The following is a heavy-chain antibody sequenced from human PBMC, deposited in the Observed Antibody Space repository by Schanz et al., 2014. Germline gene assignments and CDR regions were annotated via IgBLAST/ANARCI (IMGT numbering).Heavy chain of an antibody. CDR2: INPSGGST. D-gene: IGHD6-13*01. CDR3: ARDGEAAAGCDY. V-gene: IGHV1-46*03. Sequence: QVQLVQSGAEVKKPGVSVKVSCKASGYTFTSYYMHWVRQATGQGLEWMGIINPSGGSTSYAQKFQGRVTMTRDTSTSTVYMELSSLRSEDTAVYYCARDGEAAAGCDYWGQGTLVTVSS. J-gene: IGHJ4*02. CDR1: GYTFTSYY.